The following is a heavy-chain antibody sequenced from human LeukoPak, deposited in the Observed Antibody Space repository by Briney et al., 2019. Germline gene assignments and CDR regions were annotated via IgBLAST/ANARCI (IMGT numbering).Heavy chain of an antibody. CDR2: IPYDGSDK. CDR1: GFSFSTCA. J-gene: IGHJ4*02. CDR3: AGDSDY. Sequence: TGGSLRLSCAASGFSFSTCAMHWVRQAPGKGLEWVAFIPYDGSDKYYADSVKGRFTISRDNSKNTLYLQMNSLRAEDTAVYYCAGDSDYWGQGTLVTVSS. V-gene: IGHV3-30*02.